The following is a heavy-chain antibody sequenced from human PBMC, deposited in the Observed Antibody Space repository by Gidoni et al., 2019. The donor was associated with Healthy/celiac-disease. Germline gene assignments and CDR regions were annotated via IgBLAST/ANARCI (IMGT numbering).Heavy chain of an antibody. D-gene: IGHD3-22*01. Sequence: EVQLLESGGGLVQPGGSLRLSCAASGFTFSSYDMSWVRQAPGKGLEWVSAISGSGGSTYYADSVKGRFTISRDNSKNTLYLQMNSLRAEDTAVYYCAKATYYYDSSGWGDWFDPWGQGTLVTVSS. J-gene: IGHJ5*02. CDR1: GFTFSSYD. V-gene: IGHV3-23*01. CDR2: ISGSGGST. CDR3: AKATYYYDSSGWGDWFDP.